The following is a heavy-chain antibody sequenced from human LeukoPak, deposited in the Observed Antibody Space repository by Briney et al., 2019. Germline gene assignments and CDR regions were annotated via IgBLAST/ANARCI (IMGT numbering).Heavy chain of an antibody. D-gene: IGHD1-26*01. CDR2: INPNSGGT. CDR3: ARDRYSGSYQPFDY. V-gene: IGHV1-2*02. J-gene: IGHJ4*02. CDR1: GYTFTGYY. Sequence: ASVKVSCKASGYTFTGYYMHWVRQAPGQGLEWMGWINPNSGGTNYAQKFQGRVIMTRDTSISTAYMELSRVRSDDTAVYYCARDRYSGSYQPFDYWGQGTLVTVSP.